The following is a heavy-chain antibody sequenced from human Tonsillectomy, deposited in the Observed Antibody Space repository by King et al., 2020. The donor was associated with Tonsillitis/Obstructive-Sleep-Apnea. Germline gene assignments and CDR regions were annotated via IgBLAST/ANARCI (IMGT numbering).Heavy chain of an antibody. CDR3: ARSPQSSGWFFDY. CDR2: INAGNGNT. D-gene: IGHD6-19*01. Sequence: QLVQSGAEVKKPGASVKVSCKASGYTFTSYAMHWVRQAPGQRLEWMGWINAGNGNTKYSQKFQGRVTITRDTSASTAYMEVSSLRSEDTAVYYCARSPQSSGWFFDYWGQGTLVTVSS. J-gene: IGHJ4*02. V-gene: IGHV1-3*01. CDR1: GYTFTSYA.